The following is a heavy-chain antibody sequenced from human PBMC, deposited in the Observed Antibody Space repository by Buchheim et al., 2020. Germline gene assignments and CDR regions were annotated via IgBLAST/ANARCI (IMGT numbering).Heavy chain of an antibody. J-gene: IGHJ4*02. D-gene: IGHD3-9*01. CDR3: TRTVLFDWAPD. CDR2: ISGSGDAT. Sequence: EVLLLESGGGLVQPGGSLRLSCAASGFTFTTNVMTWVRQAPGKGLEWVSAISGSGDATYYTASVKGRFTISRDKSRYTLYQQMNSLRAEDTAVYYCTRTVLFDWAPDWGQGTL. V-gene: IGHV3-23*01. CDR1: GFTFTTNV.